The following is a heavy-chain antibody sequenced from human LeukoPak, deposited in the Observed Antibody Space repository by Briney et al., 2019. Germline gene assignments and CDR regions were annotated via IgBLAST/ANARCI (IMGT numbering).Heavy chain of an antibody. D-gene: IGHD3-10*01. Sequence: GGSLRLSCAASGFTFSSYAMHWVRQAPGKGLEWVAVISYDGSNKYYADSVKGRFTISRDNSKNTLYLQMDSLRAEDTAMYYCARDWVAGVPFDAFDIWGQGTMVSVSS. CDR3: ARDWVAGVPFDAFDI. CDR1: GFTFSSYA. J-gene: IGHJ3*02. V-gene: IGHV3-30*04. CDR2: ISYDGSNK.